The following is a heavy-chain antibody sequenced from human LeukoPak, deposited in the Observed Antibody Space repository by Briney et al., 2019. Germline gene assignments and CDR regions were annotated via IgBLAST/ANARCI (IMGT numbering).Heavy chain of an antibody. D-gene: IGHD6-19*01. V-gene: IGHV3-74*01. CDR2: INSDGSST. Sequence: GGSLRLSCAASGFTFSSYWMHWVRQAPGKGLVWVSRINSDGSSTSYADSVKGRFTISRDNAKNTLYLQMNSLRAEDTAFYYCPRRKGVAGGGTAFDLWGQGTMVTVSS. CDR1: GFTFSSYW. CDR3: PRRKGVAGGGTAFDL. J-gene: IGHJ3*01.